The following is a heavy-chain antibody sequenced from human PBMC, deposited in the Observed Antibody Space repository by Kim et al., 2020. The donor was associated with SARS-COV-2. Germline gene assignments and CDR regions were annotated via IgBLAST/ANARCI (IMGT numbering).Heavy chain of an antibody. V-gene: IGHV1-18*01. D-gene: IGHD2-8*02. CDR1: GYTFTNYA. CDR3: ARGGRFCTGGSCHYYFDF. J-gene: IGHJ4*02. Sequence: ASVKVSCKASGYTFTNYAISWVRQAPGQGLEWMGVINTHNGNTNYAQKLQDRVSMTTDTSTSTAYTELRSLTSDDTAVYFCARGGRFCTGGSCHYYFDFWGRGTLVTVSS. CDR2: INTHNGNT.